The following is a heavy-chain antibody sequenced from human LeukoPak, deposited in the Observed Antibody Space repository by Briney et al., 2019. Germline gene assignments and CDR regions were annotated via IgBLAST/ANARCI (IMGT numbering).Heavy chain of an antibody. CDR3: ARHSRLGQEAWGYYYYMDV. CDR1: GGSISSYY. D-gene: IGHD3-16*01. CDR2: IYYSGST. Sequence: SETLSLTCTVSGGSISSYYWSWIRQPPGKGLEWIGYIYYSGSTNYNPSLKSRVTISVDTSKNQFSLKLSSVTAADTAVYYCARHSRLGQEAWGYYYYMDVWGKGTTVTVSS. J-gene: IGHJ6*03. V-gene: IGHV4-59*01.